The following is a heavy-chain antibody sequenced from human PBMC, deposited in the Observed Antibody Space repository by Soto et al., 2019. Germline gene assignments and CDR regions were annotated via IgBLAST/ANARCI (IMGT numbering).Heavy chain of an antibody. J-gene: IGHJ6*01. Sequence: EVQLLESGGGLVQPGGSLRLSCAASGFTFRMYAMSWVRQAPGKGLEWVSGIRGSGDTTHYADSVKGRVTISRDNSESTLYLQMNSLRAEDTAVYYCATRGYCLSTGCLADYYATDVW. CDR2: IRGSGDTT. V-gene: IGHV3-23*01. CDR1: GFTFRMYA. D-gene: IGHD2-2*01. CDR3: ATRGYCLSTGCLADYYATDV.